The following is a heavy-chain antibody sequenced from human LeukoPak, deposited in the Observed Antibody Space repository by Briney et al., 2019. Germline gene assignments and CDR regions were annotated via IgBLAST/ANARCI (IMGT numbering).Heavy chain of an antibody. D-gene: IGHD5-18*01. Sequence: GGSLRLPCAASGFTFSSYGMHWVRQAPGKGLEWVAVIWYDGSNKYYADSVKGRFTISRDNSKNTLYLQMNSLRAEDTAVYYCAKDSGYSYGTLDYWGQGTLVTVSS. CDR3: AKDSGYSYGTLDY. J-gene: IGHJ4*02. V-gene: IGHV3-33*06. CDR1: GFTFSSYG. CDR2: IWYDGSNK.